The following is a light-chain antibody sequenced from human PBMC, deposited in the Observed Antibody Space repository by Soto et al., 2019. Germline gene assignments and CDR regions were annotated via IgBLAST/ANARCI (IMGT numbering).Light chain of an antibody. CDR2: GAS. CDR1: QSVLYSSNNKNY. J-gene: IGKJ3*01. CDR3: QQYDSTPFT. V-gene: IGKV4-1*01. Sequence: DIVMTQSPDSLAVSLGERATINCKSSQSVLYSSNNKNYLAGYQQKPGQPPKLLIYGASTRESGVPDRFSGSGSRTDFPLTISSLQAEDVAVYYCQQYDSTPFTFGPGTKVDIK.